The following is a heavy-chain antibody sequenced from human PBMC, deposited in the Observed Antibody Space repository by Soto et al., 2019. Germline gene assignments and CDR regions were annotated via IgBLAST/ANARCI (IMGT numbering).Heavy chain of an antibody. D-gene: IGHD6-13*01. J-gene: IGHJ4*02. Sequence: SVKVSCKASGGTFSSCRFNWVRQARGQGLEWLGGIVPIYRTADYAQKFQGRVTITADESTRTVYMELSSLKSQDTALYYCARDSGAKLSSSWGQGTLVTVSS. CDR1: GGTFSSCR. CDR3: ARDSGAKLSSS. V-gene: IGHV1-69*13. CDR2: IVPIYRTA.